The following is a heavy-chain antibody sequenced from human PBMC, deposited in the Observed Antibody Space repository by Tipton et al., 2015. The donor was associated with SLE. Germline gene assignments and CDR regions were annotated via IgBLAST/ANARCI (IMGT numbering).Heavy chain of an antibody. CDR2: ILLDGSNQ. V-gene: IGHV3-30-3*01. CDR3: ARTGY. J-gene: IGHJ4*02. Sequence: LEWVAVILLDGSNQYYADSVKGRFTSSRDNSKSTLYLQMNSLRAEDTAVYYCARTGYWGQGALVTVSS. D-gene: IGHD1-14*01.